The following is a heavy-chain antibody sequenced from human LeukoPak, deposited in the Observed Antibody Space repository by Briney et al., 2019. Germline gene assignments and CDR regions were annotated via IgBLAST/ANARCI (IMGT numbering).Heavy chain of an antibody. J-gene: IGHJ5*02. V-gene: IGHV1-2*02. CDR2: INPNSGGT. Sequence: GASVKVSCKASGYTFTGYYMHWVRQAPGQGLEWMGWINPNSGGTNYAQKFQGRVTMTRDPSISTAYMELSRLRSDDTAVYYCARDRDPLGTNWFDPWGQGTLVTVSS. D-gene: IGHD1-1*01. CDR3: ARDRDPLGTNWFDP. CDR1: GYTFTGYY.